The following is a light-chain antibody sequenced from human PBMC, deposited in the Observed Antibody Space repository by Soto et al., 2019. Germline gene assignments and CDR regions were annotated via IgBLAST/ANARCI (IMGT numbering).Light chain of an antibody. CDR3: QSFDSNLSSPV. V-gene: IGLV1-40*01. Sequence: QSVLTQPPSVSGAPGQRVTISCTGSSSNIGAGYDVHWYRQLPGTAPKLLIYGNINRPSGVPDRFSGSKSGTSASLAITGLQAEDEADYYCQSFDSNLSSPVFGGGTKLTVL. J-gene: IGLJ2*01. CDR1: SSNIGAGYD. CDR2: GNI.